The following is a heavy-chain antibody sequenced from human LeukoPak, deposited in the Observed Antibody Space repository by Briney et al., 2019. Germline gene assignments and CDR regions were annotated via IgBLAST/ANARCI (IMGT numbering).Heavy chain of an antibody. D-gene: IGHD5-12*01. CDR1: GGTFSSYA. J-gene: IGHJ5*02. CDR2: IIPIFGTA. CDR3: ARDPKGGYSGYDWGSWFDP. V-gene: IGHV1-69*01. Sequence: SVKVSCKASGGTFSSYAISWVRQAPGQGLEWMGGIIPIFGTANYAQKFQGRVTITADESTSTAYMELSSLRSEGTAVYYCARDPKGGYSGYDWGSWFDPWGQGTLIIVSS.